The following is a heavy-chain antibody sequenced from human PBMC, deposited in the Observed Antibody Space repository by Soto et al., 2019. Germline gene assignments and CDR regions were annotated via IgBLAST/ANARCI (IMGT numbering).Heavy chain of an antibody. J-gene: IGHJ4*02. D-gene: IGHD1-26*01. CDR3: AKKTGLRGELPPDY. CDR1: GFTFSSYG. V-gene: IGHV3-30*18. CDR2: ISYDGSNK. Sequence: QVQLVESGGGVVQPGRSLRLSCAASGFTFSSYGMHWVRQAPGKGLEWVAVISYDGSNKYYADSVKGRFTISRDNSKNTLYLQMNSLRAEDTAVYYCAKKTGLRGELPPDYWGQGTLVTVSS.